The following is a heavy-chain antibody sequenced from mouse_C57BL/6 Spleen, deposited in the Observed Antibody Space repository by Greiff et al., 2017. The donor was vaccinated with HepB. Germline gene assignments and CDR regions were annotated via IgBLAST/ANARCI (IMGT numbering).Heavy chain of an antibody. V-gene: IGHV2-9-1*01. CDR2: IWTGGGT. J-gene: IGHJ3*01. Sequence: VKLVESGPGLVAPSQSLSITCTVSGFSLTSYAISWVRQPPGKGLEWLGVIWTGGGTNYNSALKSRLSISKDNSKSQVFLKMNSLQTDDTARYYCASLDYDYDGAWFAYWGQGTLVTVSA. D-gene: IGHD2-4*01. CDR1: GFSLTSYA. CDR3: ASLDYDYDGAWFAY.